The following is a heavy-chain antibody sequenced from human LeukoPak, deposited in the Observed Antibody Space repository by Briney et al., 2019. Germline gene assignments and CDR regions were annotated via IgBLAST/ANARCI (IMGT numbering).Heavy chain of an antibody. Sequence: ASVKVSCKASGYTFTSYYMHWVRQAPGQGGEWMLIINPSGGSTRYAQKFQGTVTMPRDTSTSTVYMELSSLRSEDTAVYYCARGEWELRVDYWGQGTLVTVSS. J-gene: IGHJ4*02. V-gene: IGHV1-46*01. D-gene: IGHD1-26*01. CDR2: INPSGGST. CDR1: GYTFTSYY. CDR3: ARGEWELRVDY.